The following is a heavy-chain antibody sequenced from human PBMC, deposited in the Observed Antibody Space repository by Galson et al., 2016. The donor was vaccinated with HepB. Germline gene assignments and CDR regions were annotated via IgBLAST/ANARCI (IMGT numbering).Heavy chain of an antibody. CDR2: INTNNGNT. V-gene: IGHV1-18*04. CDR3: AREGMLFYMDV. CDR1: GYTFTSYS. D-gene: IGHD2-8*01. Sequence: SCKASGYTFTSYSINWVRQAPGQGLEWMGWINTNNGNTNYAQKVQGRVTTTTDTSTSTVYMELRSLRSGDTAVYYCAREGMLFYMDVWGQGTTVIVSS. J-gene: IGHJ6*02.